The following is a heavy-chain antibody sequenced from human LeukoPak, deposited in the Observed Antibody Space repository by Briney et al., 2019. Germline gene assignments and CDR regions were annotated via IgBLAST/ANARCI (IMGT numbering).Heavy chain of an antibody. V-gene: IGHV3-30*04. CDR1: GFIFSSYA. Sequence: GGSLRLSCAASGFIFSSYAMHWVRQAPGKGLKAVTVTSYDGNDNHYADSVKGRYTISRDNAKNSLYLQVQSLKTEDTAIYSSARLYPNYYGTGGYYLRRGFDTWGQETRVTVSS. CDR3: ARLYPNYYGTGGYYLRRGFDT. CDR2: TSYDGNDN. J-gene: IGHJ5*02. D-gene: IGHD3-10*01.